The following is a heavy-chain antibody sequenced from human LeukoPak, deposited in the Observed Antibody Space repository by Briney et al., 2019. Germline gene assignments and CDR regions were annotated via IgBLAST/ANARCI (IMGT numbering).Heavy chain of an antibody. J-gene: IGHJ5*02. CDR2: INPSGGST. V-gene: IGHV1-46*01. CDR1: GYTFTSYY. Sequence: ASVKVSCKAPGYTFTSYYLHWVRQAPGQGLEWMGIINPSGGSTNYAQKFQGRVTMTRDTSTSTVSMELSSLRSDDTAVYYCARGPPTSSNWFDPWGQGTLVTVSS. CDR3: ARGPPTSSNWFDP.